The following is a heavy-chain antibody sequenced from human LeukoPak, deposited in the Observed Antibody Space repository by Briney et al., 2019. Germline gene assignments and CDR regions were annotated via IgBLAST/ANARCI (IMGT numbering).Heavy chain of an antibody. CDR1: GFTFSSYE. CDR3: AREMYGSGLYYFDY. J-gene: IGHJ4*02. V-gene: IGHV3-48*03. D-gene: IGHD3-10*01. CDR2: IVGGGSDRT. Sequence: GGSLRLSCAASGFTFSSYEMNWVRQAPGKGLEWVSHIVGGGSDRTYYADSVKGRFTVSRENAKNSLYLHMNSLRAEDTAVYYCAREMYGSGLYYFDYWGQGTLVTVSS.